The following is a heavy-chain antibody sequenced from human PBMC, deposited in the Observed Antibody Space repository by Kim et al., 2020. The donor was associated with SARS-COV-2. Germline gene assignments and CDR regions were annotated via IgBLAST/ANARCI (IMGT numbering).Heavy chain of an antibody. CDR1: GFTFSSYG. CDR2: ISYDGSNK. CDR3: AKDLTHTYYYDSSGLNFDY. D-gene: IGHD3-22*01. J-gene: IGHJ4*02. Sequence: GGSLRLSCAASGFTFSSYGMHWVRQAPGKGLEWVAVISYDGSNKYYADSVKGRFTISRDNSKNTLYLQMNSLRAEDTAVYYCAKDLTHTYYYDSSGLNFDYWGQGTLVTVSS. V-gene: IGHV3-30*18.